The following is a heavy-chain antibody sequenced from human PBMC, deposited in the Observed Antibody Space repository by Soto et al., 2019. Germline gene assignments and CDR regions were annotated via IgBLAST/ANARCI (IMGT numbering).Heavy chain of an antibody. D-gene: IGHD1-1*01. CDR2: MNPNSGDT. Sequence: QVQLVQSGAEVKKPGASVKVSCKASGYTFSDHDINWVRQASGQGPEWLGWMNPNSGDTGYAQKFQGRVTITRDTSKRTAYMELSSLRSEDTAVYYCARVGGNWNDDYFDYWGQGTLVTVSS. CDR1: GYTFSDHD. CDR3: ARVGGNWNDDYFDY. V-gene: IGHV1-8*01. J-gene: IGHJ4*02.